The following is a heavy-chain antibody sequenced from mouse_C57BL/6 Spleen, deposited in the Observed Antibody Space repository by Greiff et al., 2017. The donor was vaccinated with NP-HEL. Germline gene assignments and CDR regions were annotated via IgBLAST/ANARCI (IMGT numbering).Heavy chain of an antibody. Sequence: QVQLQQSGAELVKPGASVKISCKASGYAFSSYWMNWVKQRPGKGLEWIGQIYPGDGDTNYNGKFKGKATLTADKSSSTAYMQLSSLTSEDSAVYFCARHFITTGYFDVWGTGTTVTVSS. D-gene: IGHD1-1*01. CDR1: GYAFSSYW. CDR3: ARHFITTGYFDV. CDR2: IYPGDGDT. V-gene: IGHV1-80*01. J-gene: IGHJ1*03.